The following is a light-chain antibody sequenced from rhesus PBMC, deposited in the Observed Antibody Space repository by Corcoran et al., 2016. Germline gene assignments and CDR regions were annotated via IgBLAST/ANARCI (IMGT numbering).Light chain of an antibody. Sequence: QAAPTQSTSVSGSPGQSVTISCTGTTSDIGGYNRVSWYQQYPGKAPKLMIYEVSERPSGVSDRFSGSKSGNTASLTISGLQAEDEADYYCSSYVSSSTFYIFGVGTRLTVL. CDR1: TSDIGGYNR. CDR2: EVS. V-gene: IGLV2-13*03. J-gene: IGLJ1*01. CDR3: SSYVSSSTFYI.